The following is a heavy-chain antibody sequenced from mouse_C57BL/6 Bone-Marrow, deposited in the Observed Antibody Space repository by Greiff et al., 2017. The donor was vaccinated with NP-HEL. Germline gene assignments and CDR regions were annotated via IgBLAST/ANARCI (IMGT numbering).Heavy chain of an antibody. D-gene: IGHD3-3*01. J-gene: IGHJ4*01. CDR3: AREVRDYYAMDY. CDR2: IYPGSGNT. V-gene: IGHV1-76*01. Sequence: QVQLKQSGAELVRPGASVKLSCKASGYTFTDYYINWVKQRPGQGLEWIARIYPGSGNTYYNEKFKGKATLTAEKSSSTAYMQLSSLTSEDSAVYFCAREVRDYYAMDYWGQGTSVTVSS. CDR1: GYTFTDYY.